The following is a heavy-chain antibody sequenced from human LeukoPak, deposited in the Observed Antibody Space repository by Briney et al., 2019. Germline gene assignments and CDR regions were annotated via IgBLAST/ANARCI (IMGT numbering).Heavy chain of an antibody. CDR1: GGSISSNY. CDR3: ARAERWLQFDS. V-gene: IGHV4-59*01. D-gene: IGHD5-24*01. J-gene: IGHJ4*02. Sequence: PETLSLTCTVSGGSISSNYWSWIRQPPGKGLEWIGYIYYSGSTNYNPSLKSRVTISVDMSKNQFSLKLSSVTAADTAVYYCARAERWLQFDSWGQGTLVTVSS. CDR2: IYYSGST.